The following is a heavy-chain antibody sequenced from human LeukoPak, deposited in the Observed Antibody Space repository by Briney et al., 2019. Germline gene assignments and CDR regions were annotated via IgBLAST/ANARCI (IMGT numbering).Heavy chain of an antibody. V-gene: IGHV4-39*01. J-gene: IGHJ3*02. D-gene: IGHD3-16*01. Sequence: PSETLSLTCTVSGGSISTNNYYWGWIRQPPGKGLEWIGNIYSSGSTYFNPSLKSRITIFVDTSKKQFSLKLRSVTATDTAVYYCARCSAGLDAFDIRGQGTMVTVSS. CDR2: IYSSGST. CDR1: GGSISTNNYY. CDR3: ARCSAGLDAFDI.